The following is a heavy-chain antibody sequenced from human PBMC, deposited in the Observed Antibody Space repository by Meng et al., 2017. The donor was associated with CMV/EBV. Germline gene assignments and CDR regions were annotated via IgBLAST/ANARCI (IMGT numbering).Heavy chain of an antibody. J-gene: IGHJ4*02. Sequence: GSISSSNWWSCVRQPPEKVLAFVREIYHSGSTNYNPSLTSRVTISVDKSKNQFSLKLSSVTAADTAVYYCARGSDEAAAGTSYFDYWGQGTLVTVSS. CDR1: GSISSSNW. CDR3: ARGSDEAAAGTSYFDY. CDR2: IYHSGST. V-gene: IGHV4-4*02. D-gene: IGHD6-13*01.